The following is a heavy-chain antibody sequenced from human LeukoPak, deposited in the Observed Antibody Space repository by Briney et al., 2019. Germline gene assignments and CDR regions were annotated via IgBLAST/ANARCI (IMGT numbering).Heavy chain of an antibody. Sequence: ASVKVSCKXSGYTFTSYYMHWVRQAPGQGLEWMGIINPSGGSTSYAQKFQGRVTMTRDTSTSTVYMELSSLRSEDTAVYYCARSNKGGGSGSYYYFDYWGQGTLVTVSS. CDR3: ARSNKGGGSGSYYYFDY. V-gene: IGHV1-46*03. CDR2: INPSGGST. D-gene: IGHD3-10*01. CDR1: GYTFTSYY. J-gene: IGHJ4*02.